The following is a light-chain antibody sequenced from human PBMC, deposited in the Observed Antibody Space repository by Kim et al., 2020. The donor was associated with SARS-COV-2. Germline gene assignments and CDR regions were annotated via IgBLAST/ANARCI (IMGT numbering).Light chain of an antibody. CDR3: QEYDTWPV. Sequence: SVSPGERATLSGRASQSVSSNLAWYQQKPGQAPRLLIYGASTRATGIPARFSGSGSGTEFILTISSLQSEDFAVYYCQEYDTWPVFGQGTKVDIK. V-gene: IGKV3-15*01. CDR2: GAS. J-gene: IGKJ1*01. CDR1: QSVSSN.